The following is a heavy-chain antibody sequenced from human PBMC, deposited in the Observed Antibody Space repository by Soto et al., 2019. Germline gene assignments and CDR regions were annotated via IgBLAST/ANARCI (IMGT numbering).Heavy chain of an antibody. D-gene: IGHD3-3*01. Sequence: GGSLRLSCAVSGFILSSYSMSWVRQAPGKGLEWLAHIKEDGSFKYYVDSVKGRFTISRDNAMNSLYLQMKSLRAADTAVYYCARDQPYDSWSGDTPLDYWGQGTLVTVSS. V-gene: IGHV3-7*03. J-gene: IGHJ4*02. CDR2: IKEDGSFK. CDR1: GFILSSYS. CDR3: ARDQPYDSWSGDTPLDY.